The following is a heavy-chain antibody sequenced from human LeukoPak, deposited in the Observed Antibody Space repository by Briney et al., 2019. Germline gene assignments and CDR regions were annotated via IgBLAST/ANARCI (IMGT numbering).Heavy chain of an antibody. CDR2: ISYDGSNK. CDR3: ARKSGYTLLLLGYGMDV. Sequence: GGSLRLSCAAFGFTFSSYAMHWVRQAPGKGLEWVAVISYDGSNKYYADSVKGRFTISRDNSKNTLYLQMNSLRAEDTAVYYCARKSGYTLLLLGYGMDVWGPGTTVTVSS. CDR1: GFTFSSYA. J-gene: IGHJ6*02. D-gene: IGHD3-3*01. V-gene: IGHV3-30-3*01.